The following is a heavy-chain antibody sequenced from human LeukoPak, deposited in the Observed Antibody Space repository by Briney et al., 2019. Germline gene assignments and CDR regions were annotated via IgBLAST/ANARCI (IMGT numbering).Heavy chain of an antibody. CDR3: ATCSDTAMVPYYYYYYYMDV. J-gene: IGHJ6*03. D-gene: IGHD5-18*01. V-gene: IGHV3-72*01. Sequence: GGSLRLSCAASGFTFSSYAMSWVRQAPGKGLEWVGRTRNKANSYTTEYAASVKGRFTISRDDSKNSLYLQMNSLKTEDTAVYYCATCSDTAMVPYYYYYYYMDVWGKGTTVTVSS. CDR1: GFTFSSYA. CDR2: TRNKANSYTT.